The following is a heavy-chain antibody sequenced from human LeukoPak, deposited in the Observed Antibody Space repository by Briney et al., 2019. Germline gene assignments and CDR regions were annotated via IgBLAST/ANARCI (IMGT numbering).Heavy chain of an antibody. V-gene: IGHV1-69*04. CDR1: GGTFTSYA. CDR2: IIPILGVA. Sequence: ASVKVSCKASGGTFTSYAISWVRQAPGQGLEWVGRIIPILGVANYAQKFQGRVTITADKSTSTAYMELSSLRSEDTAVYYCARDHYPMIDCYYGMDVWGQGNTVTVSS. D-gene: IGHD3-22*01. CDR3: ARDHYPMIDCYYGMDV. J-gene: IGHJ6*02.